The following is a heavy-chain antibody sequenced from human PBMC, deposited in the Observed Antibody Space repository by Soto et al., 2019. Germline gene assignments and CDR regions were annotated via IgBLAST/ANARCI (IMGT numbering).Heavy chain of an antibody. Sequence: ASVKVSCKASGYTFTGYYMHWVRQAPGQGLEWMGWISAYNGNTNYAQKLQGRVTMTTDTSTSTAYMELRSLRSDDTAVYYCARDLKRRDGYNMGYWGQGTLVTVSS. CDR2: ISAYNGNT. D-gene: IGHD5-12*01. V-gene: IGHV1-18*04. CDR1: GYTFTGYY. CDR3: ARDLKRRDGYNMGY. J-gene: IGHJ4*02.